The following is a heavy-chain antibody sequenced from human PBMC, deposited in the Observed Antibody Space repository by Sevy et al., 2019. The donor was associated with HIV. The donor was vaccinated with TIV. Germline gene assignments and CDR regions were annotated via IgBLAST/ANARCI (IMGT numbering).Heavy chain of an antibody. V-gene: IGHV3-30*02. CDR3: AKIKAYDSSGYDY. CDR1: GFTFSSYG. D-gene: IGHD3-22*01. Sequence: GGSLRLSCAASGFTFSSYGMHWVRQAPGKGLEWVAFIRYDGSNKYYADSVKGRFTMSRDNSKNTLYLQMNSLRAEDTAVYYCAKIKAYDSSGYDYWGQGTLVTVSS. J-gene: IGHJ4*02. CDR2: IRYDGSNK.